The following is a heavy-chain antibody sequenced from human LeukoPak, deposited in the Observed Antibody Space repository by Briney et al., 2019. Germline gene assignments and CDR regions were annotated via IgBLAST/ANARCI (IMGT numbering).Heavy chain of an antibody. CDR3: ARGYCSSATCRHFDY. J-gene: IGHJ4*02. Sequence: ASVKVSCKASGYAFTNYAISWVRQAPGQGLEWMGWISVYNGNTNYAQKLKGRVTMTADTSTTTAYMQLKSLRSDDTAVYLCARGYCSSATCRHFDYWGEGALVTVSS. CDR2: ISVYNGNT. D-gene: IGHD2-2*01. CDR1: GYAFTNYA. V-gene: IGHV1-18*01.